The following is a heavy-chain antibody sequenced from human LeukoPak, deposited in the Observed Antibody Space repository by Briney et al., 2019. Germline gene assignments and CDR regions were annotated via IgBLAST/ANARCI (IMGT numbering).Heavy chain of an antibody. CDR2: MNPNSGNT. CDR1: GYTFTSYD. J-gene: IGHJ4*02. CDR3: ARGIQQLGRLFDS. D-gene: IGHD6-13*01. V-gene: IGHV1-8*01. Sequence: GASVKVSCKASGYTFTSYDINWVRQATGQGLEWMGWMNPNSGNTGYAQKFQGRVTMTRNTSISTAYMELNSLRAEDTAVYFCARGIQQLGRLFDSWGQGTQVTVSS.